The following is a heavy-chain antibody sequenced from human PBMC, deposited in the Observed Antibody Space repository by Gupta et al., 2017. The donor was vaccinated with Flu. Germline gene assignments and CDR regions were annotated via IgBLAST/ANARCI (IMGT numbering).Heavy chain of an antibody. CDR1: GPTFTAYW. V-gene: IGHV1-2*06. D-gene: IGHD6-19*01. CDR2: INPNTGGT. J-gene: IGHJ3*02. CDR3: AGIAVTGTAGSFDI. Sequence: QVQLVQSGAEVQKPGASVKVSCKPSGPTFTAYWIHWVRLAPGQGLEWMGRINPNTGGTTYAQRFQGRVTMTRDTSISTAYMVLTRVTSDDTAMYYCAGIAVTGTAGSFDIWGRGTMVTVSP.